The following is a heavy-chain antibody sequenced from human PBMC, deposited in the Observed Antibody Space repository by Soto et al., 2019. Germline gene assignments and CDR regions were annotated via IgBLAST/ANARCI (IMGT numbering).Heavy chain of an antibody. Sequence: GGSLRLSCAASGFTISNSAATWVRQAPGKGLEWVSTICGSGTTYYADSVKGRFTISRDNSINTLCLQLHSLRAEDSALYYCARYYYVATGYHYAFDYWGRGTLVTVSS. D-gene: IGHD3-22*01. V-gene: IGHV3-23*01. CDR2: ICGSGTT. CDR3: ARYYYVATGYHYAFDY. J-gene: IGHJ4*02. CDR1: GFTISNSA.